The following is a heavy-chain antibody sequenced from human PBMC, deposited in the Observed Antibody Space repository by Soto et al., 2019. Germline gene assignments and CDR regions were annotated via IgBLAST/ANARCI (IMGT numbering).Heavy chain of an antibody. V-gene: IGHV3-30*18. D-gene: IGHD2-21*02. CDR3: AKGLVVVTATLGYYYYGMDV. Sequence: QVQLVESGGGVVQPGRSLRLSCAASGFTFSSYGMHWVRQAPGKGLEWVAVISYDGSNKYYADSVKGRFTISRDNSKNTLYLQMNSLRAEDTAVYYCAKGLVVVTATLGYYYYGMDVWGQGTTVTVSS. CDR2: ISYDGSNK. CDR1: GFTFSSYG. J-gene: IGHJ6*02.